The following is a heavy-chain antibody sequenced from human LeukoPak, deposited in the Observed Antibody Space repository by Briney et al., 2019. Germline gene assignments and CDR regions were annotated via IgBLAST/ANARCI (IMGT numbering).Heavy chain of an antibody. D-gene: IGHD3-10*01. CDR3: TGPSFDASGMGFDP. Sequence: GRSLRLSCAASGFTFSRYWIHWVRQAPGKGPVWVSVISTDGSSTRYADSVKGRFTISRDNVKNTLYLQMNSLRVEDTAVYYCTGPSFDASGMGFDPWGQGALVTVSS. J-gene: IGHJ5*02. CDR2: ISTDGSST. V-gene: IGHV3-74*01. CDR1: GFTFSRYW.